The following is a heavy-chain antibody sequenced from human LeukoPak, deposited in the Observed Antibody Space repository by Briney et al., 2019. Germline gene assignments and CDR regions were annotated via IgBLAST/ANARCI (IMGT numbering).Heavy chain of an antibody. CDR1: GYTFTSYY. Sequence: ASVKVSCKASGYTFTSYYMHWVRQAPGQGLEWMGIINPSGGSTSYAQKFQGRVTMTRDMSTSTVYMELSSLRSEDTAVYYCARAGYDFSSGYYGVGDYYYYYMDVWGKGTTVTVSS. CDR3: ARAGYDFSSGYYGVGDYYYYYMDV. CDR2: INPSGGST. J-gene: IGHJ6*03. D-gene: IGHD3-3*01. V-gene: IGHV1-46*01.